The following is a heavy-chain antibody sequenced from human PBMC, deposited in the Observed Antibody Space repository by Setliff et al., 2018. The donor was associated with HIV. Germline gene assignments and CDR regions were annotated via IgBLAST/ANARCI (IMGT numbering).Heavy chain of an antibody. D-gene: IGHD6-19*01. CDR1: GFTLSSYT. CDR3: AREGGSSGHAGFFGP. CDR2: ISSSSSYI. Sequence: LRLSCAASGFTLSSYTINWVRQAPGKGLEWVSSISSSSSYIYYADSVKGRFTISRDNAKNSLYLQMNSLRAEDTAVYYCAREGGSSGHAGFFGPWGQGTLVTVSS. V-gene: IGHV3-21*01. J-gene: IGHJ5*02.